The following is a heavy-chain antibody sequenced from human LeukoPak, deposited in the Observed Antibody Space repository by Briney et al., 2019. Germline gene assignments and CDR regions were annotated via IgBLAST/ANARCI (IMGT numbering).Heavy chain of an antibody. D-gene: IGHD1-14*01. CDR3: AGRALPRRRWFDP. CDR2: INHSGST. J-gene: IGHJ5*02. V-gene: IGHV4-34*01. CDR1: GGSFSGYY. Sequence: SETLSLTCAVYGGSFSGYYWSWIRQPPGKGLEWIGEINHSGSTNYNPSLKSRVTISVDTSKNQFSLKLSSVTAADTAVYYCAGRALPRRRWFDPWGQGTLVTVSS.